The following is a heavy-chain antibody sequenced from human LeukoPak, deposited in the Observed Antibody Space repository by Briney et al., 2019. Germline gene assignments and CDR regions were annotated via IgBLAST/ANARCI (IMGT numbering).Heavy chain of an antibody. CDR2: IYYSGST. J-gene: IGHJ5*02. D-gene: IGHD2-15*01. CDR1: GGSISSYY. V-gene: IGHV4-59*12. CDR3: ARGEDCSGGSCRYNWFDP. Sequence: SETLSLTCTVSGGSISSYYWSWIRQPPGKGLEWIGYIYYSGSTNYNPSLKSRVTIPVDTSKNQFSLKLSSVTAADTAVYYCARGEDCSGGSCRYNWFDPWGQGTLVTVSS.